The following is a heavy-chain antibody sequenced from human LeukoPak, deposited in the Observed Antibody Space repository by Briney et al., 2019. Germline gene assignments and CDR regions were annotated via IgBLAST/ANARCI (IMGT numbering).Heavy chain of an antibody. CDR2: IYSGGST. J-gene: IGHJ3*02. CDR3: ARASDAFDI. V-gene: IGHV3-53*01. Sequence: PGGSLRLSCAASGFRFGDNYMSWVRQAPGKGLEWVSVIYSGGSTYYADSVKGRFTISRDNSKNTLYLQMNSLRAEDTAVYYCARASDAFDIWGQGTMVTVSS. CDR1: GFRFGDNY.